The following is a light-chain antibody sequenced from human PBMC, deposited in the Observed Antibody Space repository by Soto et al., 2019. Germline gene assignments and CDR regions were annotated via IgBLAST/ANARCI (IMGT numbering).Light chain of an antibody. CDR1: SSDVGGYNY. Sequence: QSALTQPASVSGSPGQSITISCTGTSSDVGGYNYVSWYQHHPGKAPKLMIYDVSNRPSGVSNRFSGSKSDNTASLTISGLQAEDEADYYCCSYTSTSTVVFGGGTELTL. J-gene: IGLJ2*01. CDR2: DVS. CDR3: CSYTSTSTVV. V-gene: IGLV2-14*03.